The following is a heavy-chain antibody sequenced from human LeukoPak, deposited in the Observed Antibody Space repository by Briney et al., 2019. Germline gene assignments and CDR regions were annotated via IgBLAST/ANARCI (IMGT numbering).Heavy chain of an antibody. Sequence: GGSLRLSCVASGFTFSSYWMSWVRQAPGKGLEWVANIKQDGSEKYYVDSVKGRFTISRDNAKDSLFLQMNSLRADDTAVYYCAKRSQARNFDYWGQGTLVTVSS. CDR3: AKRSQARNFDY. CDR2: IKQDGSEK. V-gene: IGHV3-7*03. J-gene: IGHJ4*02. CDR1: GFTFSSYW.